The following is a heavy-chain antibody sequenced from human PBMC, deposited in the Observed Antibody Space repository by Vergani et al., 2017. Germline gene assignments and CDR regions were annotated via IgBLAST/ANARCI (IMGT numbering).Heavy chain of an antibody. J-gene: IGHJ4*02. V-gene: IGHV5-51*01. D-gene: IGHD3-10*01. Sequence: EVQLVQSGAEVKKPGESLKISCKGSGYSFTSYWIGWVRKMPGKGLGWMGIIYPGDSDTRYSPSFQGQVTISADKSIRTAYLQWSSLKASDTAMYYCARHAWTYYYGSGSYYRGEXFDYWGQGTLVTVSS. CDR1: GYSFTSYW. CDR3: ARHAWTYYYGSGSYYRGEXFDY. CDR2: IYPGDSDT.